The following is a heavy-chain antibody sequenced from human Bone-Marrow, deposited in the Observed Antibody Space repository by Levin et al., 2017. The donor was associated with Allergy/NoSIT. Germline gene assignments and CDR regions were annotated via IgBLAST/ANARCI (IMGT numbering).Heavy chain of an antibody. CDR3: ARATTWYLDY. D-gene: IGHD2-15*01. V-gene: IGHV1-18*01. CDR2: ISGYNEAT. CDR1: GYTFTSYG. J-gene: IGHJ4*02. Sequence: ASVKVSCKASGYTFTSYGISWVRQAPGQGPECMGWISGYNEATNYAQKFEGRVTMTTDTSTSTAYMELRSLRSDDTAVYYCARATTWYLDYWGQGTLVTVSS.